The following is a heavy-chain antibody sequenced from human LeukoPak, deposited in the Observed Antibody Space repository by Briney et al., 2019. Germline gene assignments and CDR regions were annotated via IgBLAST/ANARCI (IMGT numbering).Heavy chain of an antibody. CDR1: GFTFSSYA. J-gene: IGHJ3*02. D-gene: IGHD6-19*01. Sequence: PGGSLRLSCAASGFTFSSYAMSWVRQAPGKGLEWVSGISGSGGSRHHADSLEGRFTISRDNSKNTLYLQMNNLRAEDTAVYYCAREASVAATDDAFDIWGQGKMVIVSS. V-gene: IGHV3-23*01. CDR2: ISGSGGSR. CDR3: AREASVAATDDAFDI.